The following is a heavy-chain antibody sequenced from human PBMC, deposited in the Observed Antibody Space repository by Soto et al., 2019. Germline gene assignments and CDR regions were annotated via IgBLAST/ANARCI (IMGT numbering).Heavy chain of an antibody. J-gene: IGHJ3*02. V-gene: IGHV1-24*01. Sequence: ASVKVSCKVSGYTLTELSMHWVRQAPGKGLEWMGGFDPEDGETIYAQKFQGRVTMTEDTSTDTAYVELSSLRSEDTAVYYCATSTPITGTTSQKNAFDIWGQGTMVTVSS. CDR2: FDPEDGET. D-gene: IGHD1-7*01. CDR1: GYTLTELS. CDR3: ATSTPITGTTSQKNAFDI.